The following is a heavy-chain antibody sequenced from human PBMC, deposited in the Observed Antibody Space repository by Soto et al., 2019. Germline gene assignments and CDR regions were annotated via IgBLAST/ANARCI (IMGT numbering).Heavy chain of an antibody. V-gene: IGHV4-34*01. CDR3: ARGQVRYYYGSGSPYRWFDP. J-gene: IGHJ5*02. CDR2: INHSGST. D-gene: IGHD3-10*01. CDR1: GGSFSGYY. Sequence: PSETLSLTCAVYGGSFSGYYWSWIRQPPGKXLEWIGEINHSGSTNYNPSLKSRVTISVDTSKNQLSLKLSSVTAADTAVYYCARGQVRYYYGSGSPYRWFDPWGQGTLVTVSS.